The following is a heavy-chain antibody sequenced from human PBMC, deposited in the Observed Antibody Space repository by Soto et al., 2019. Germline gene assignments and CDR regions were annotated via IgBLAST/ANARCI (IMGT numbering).Heavy chain of an antibody. Sequence: GGSLRLSCAASGFTVSSHYMSWVRQAPGKGLEWVSVIYTSGSTYYADSVKGRFILSRDNSKNTLYLQMNGLRAEDTAVYYCARGLRTVLRFLEWLSHFDDWGQGTRVTVSS. CDR1: GFTVSSHY. V-gene: IGHV3-66*01. CDR3: ARGLRTVLRFLEWLSHFDD. CDR2: IYTSGST. D-gene: IGHD3-3*01. J-gene: IGHJ4*02.